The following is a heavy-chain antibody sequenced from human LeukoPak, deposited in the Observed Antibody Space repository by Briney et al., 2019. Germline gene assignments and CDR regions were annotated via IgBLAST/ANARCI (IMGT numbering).Heavy chain of an antibody. CDR3: ARDPVPDGMDV. Sequence: GGSLRLSCAASGFTFSSYSMNWVRQAPGKGLEWVSPISSSGSYIYYADSVKGRFTISRDNAKNLLYLQMNSLRAEDTAVYYCARDPVPDGMDVWGQGTTVTVSS. CDR1: GFTFSSYS. V-gene: IGHV3-21*01. CDR2: ISSSGSYI. J-gene: IGHJ6*02.